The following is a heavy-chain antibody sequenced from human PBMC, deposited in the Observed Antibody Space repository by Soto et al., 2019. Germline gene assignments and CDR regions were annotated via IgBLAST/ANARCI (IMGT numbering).Heavy chain of an antibody. CDR1: GFTFSSYG. Sequence: GGSLRLSCAASGFTFSSYGMHWVRQAPGKGLEWVAVIWYDGSNKYYADSVKGRFTISRDNSKNTLYLQMNSLRAEDTAVYYCARDARLYGSGSYLYYYYMDVWGKGTTVTAP. D-gene: IGHD3-10*01. CDR2: IWYDGSNK. J-gene: IGHJ6*03. CDR3: ARDARLYGSGSYLYYYYMDV. V-gene: IGHV3-33*01.